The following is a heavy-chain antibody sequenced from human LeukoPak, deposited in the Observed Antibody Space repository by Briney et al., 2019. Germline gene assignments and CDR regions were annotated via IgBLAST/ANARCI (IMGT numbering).Heavy chain of an antibody. Sequence: SETPSLTCTVSGGSISSYYWSWIRQPPGKGLEWIGYIYYSGSTNYNPSLKSRVTISVDTSKNQFSLKLSSVTAADTAVYYCARDDGVVAATGFDYWGQGTLVTVSS. CDR1: GGSISSYY. J-gene: IGHJ4*02. CDR2: IYYSGST. CDR3: ARDDGVVAATGFDY. V-gene: IGHV4-59*01. D-gene: IGHD2-15*01.